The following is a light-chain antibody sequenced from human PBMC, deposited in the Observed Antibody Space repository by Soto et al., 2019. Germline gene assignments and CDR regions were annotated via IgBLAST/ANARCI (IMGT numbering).Light chain of an antibody. Sequence: PVERAPLSCRASQSLRSGDLACYQQIPGQAPGLLIYGASSRATGIPDGFSGSGSGTDFNLTVSRLAPEDFAVYYCHQYGTSPRTFGQGTKVDIK. CDR3: HQYGTSPRT. CDR2: GAS. J-gene: IGKJ1*01. CDR1: QSLRSGD. V-gene: IGKV3-20*01.